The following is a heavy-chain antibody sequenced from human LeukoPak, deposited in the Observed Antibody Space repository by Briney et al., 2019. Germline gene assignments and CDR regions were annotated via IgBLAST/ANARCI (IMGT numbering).Heavy chain of an antibody. D-gene: IGHD2-21*01. V-gene: IGHV1-18*01. J-gene: IGHJ4*02. CDR1: GYTFTSYG. Sequence: VASVKVSCKASGYTFTSYGISWVRQAPGQGLEWMGWISAYNGNTNYAQKLQGRVTMTTDISTSTAYMELRSLRSDDTAVYYCASRLSYCGGDCYDEFDYWGQGTLVTVSS. CDR2: ISAYNGNT. CDR3: ASRLSYCGGDCYDEFDY.